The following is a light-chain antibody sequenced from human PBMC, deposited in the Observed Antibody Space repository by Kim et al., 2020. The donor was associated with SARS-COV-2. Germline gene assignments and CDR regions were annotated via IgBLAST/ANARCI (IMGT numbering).Light chain of an antibody. Sequence: QSITISCTESSHHIGDYNYVSWYQQHPGKAPKVMIFDVSNRPSGVSNRFSGSKSGNTASLTISGLQAEDEADYYCSSYTSSSTRVFGGGTKVTVL. CDR2: DVS. J-gene: IGLJ2*01. CDR3: SSYTSSSTRV. V-gene: IGLV2-14*03. CDR1: SHHIGDYNY.